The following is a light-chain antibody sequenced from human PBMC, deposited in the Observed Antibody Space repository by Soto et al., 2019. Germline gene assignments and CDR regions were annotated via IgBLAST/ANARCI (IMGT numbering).Light chain of an antibody. CDR2: GAS. Sequence: VLSMSPGTLSLSLEERATLSCRASQSVSSSYLAWYQQKPGQAPRLLIYGASSRATGIPDRCSGSCSGTDFTLTISRLEPEDFAEYCCQQSGSPITFGQGTRLEI. CDR3: QQSGSPIT. CDR1: QSVSSSY. V-gene: IGKV3-20*01. J-gene: IGKJ5*01.